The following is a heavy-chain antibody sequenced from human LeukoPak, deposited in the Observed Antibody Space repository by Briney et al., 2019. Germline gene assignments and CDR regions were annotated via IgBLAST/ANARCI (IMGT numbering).Heavy chain of an antibody. CDR3: ARVTYYYGSGTREPGYYYYYMDV. CDR1: GGSISSGSYY. J-gene: IGHJ6*03. V-gene: IGHV4-61*02. Sequence: SETLSLTCTVSGGSISSGSYYWSWIRQPAGKGLEWIGRTYTSGGTNYNPSLKNRVTISVDTSKNQFSLKLSSVTAADTAVYYCARVTYYYGSGTREPGYYYYYMDVWGKGTTVTVSS. CDR2: TYTSGGT. D-gene: IGHD3-10*01.